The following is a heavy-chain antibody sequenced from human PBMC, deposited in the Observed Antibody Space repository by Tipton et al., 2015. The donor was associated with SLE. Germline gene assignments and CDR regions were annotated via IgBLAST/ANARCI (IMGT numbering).Heavy chain of an antibody. J-gene: IGHJ4*02. CDR3: ARLSRYDYGEPS. Sequence: TLSLTCTVSGGSISSSSYYWGWIRQPPGKGLEWIGSIYYSGSTYYNPSLKSRVTISVDTSKNQFSLTLSSVTAADTAGYYCARLSRYDYGEPSWGQGTLVTVSS. V-gene: IGHV4-39*01. CDR2: IYYSGST. CDR1: GGSISSSSYY. D-gene: IGHD3-16*01.